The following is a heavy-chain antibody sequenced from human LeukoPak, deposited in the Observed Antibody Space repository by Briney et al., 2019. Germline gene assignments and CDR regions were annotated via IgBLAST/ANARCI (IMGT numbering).Heavy chain of an antibody. D-gene: IGHD6-13*01. J-gene: IGHJ4*02. Sequence: GGSLRLSCAASGFTFDDFGMSWVRQAPGKGLEWVSGINWNGGSTGYADSVKGRFTISRDNTKNSLYLQMNSLRAEDTAFYYCARGSYSSSWPPNDYWGQGTLVTVSS. CDR3: ARGSYSSSWPPNDY. CDR1: GFTFDDFG. CDR2: INWNGGST. V-gene: IGHV3-20*04.